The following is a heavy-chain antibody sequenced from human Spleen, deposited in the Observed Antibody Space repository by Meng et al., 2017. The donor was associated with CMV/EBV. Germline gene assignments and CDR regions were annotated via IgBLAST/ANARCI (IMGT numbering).Heavy chain of an antibody. D-gene: IGHD1-14*01. CDR3: ASPGTYTKLQT. Sequence: GESLKISCAASGFTFSDYSMHWVRQAPGKGLEWVASISTGSGYIYYAESVKGRFTISRDNAKNSLQLLMNSLRGNDTAIYYCASPGTYTKLQTWGQGTLVTVSS. CDR2: ISTGSGYI. J-gene: IGHJ5*02. CDR1: GFTFSDYS. V-gene: IGHV3-21*01.